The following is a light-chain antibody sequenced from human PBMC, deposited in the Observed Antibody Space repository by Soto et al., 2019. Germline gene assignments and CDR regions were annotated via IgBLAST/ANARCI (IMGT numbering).Light chain of an antibody. Sequence: DIQMTQFPSTLSASVGDRVTITCRASQSISSWLAWYQQKPGKAPRLLIYDASYLERGVPSRFSGSGSGTEFPLTISDLQPDDLATYYCQQYNSLWTFGQGTKVEI. CDR1: QSISSW. V-gene: IGKV1-5*01. CDR2: DAS. J-gene: IGKJ1*01. CDR3: QQYNSLWT.